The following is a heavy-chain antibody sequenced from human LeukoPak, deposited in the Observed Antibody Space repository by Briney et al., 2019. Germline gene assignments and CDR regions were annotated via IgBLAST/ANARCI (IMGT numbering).Heavy chain of an antibody. D-gene: IGHD3-10*01. J-gene: IGHJ4*02. CDR3: ARVVPMSVGFGELLSQYPYYLDY. CDR1: GYTFTSYY. Sequence: ASVKVSCKASGYTFTSYYINWVRQAPGQGLEWMGIINPSGGSTSYAQKFQGRVTITADESTSTAYMELSSLRSEDTAVYYCARVVPMSVGFGELLSQYPYYLDYWGQGTLVTVSS. CDR2: INPSGGST. V-gene: IGHV1-46*01.